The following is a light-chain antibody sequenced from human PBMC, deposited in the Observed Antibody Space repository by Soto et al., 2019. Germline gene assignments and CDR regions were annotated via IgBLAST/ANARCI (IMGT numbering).Light chain of an antibody. J-gene: IGLJ1*01. Sequence: QSVLTQPPSASGTPGQRVTISCSGSSSNIGSNTVNWYQQLPGTAPKLLIYSNNQRPSGVPARFSGSKSGTSASLAISGLQSEDEADYYCAAWDDSLNIPFGTGTKVTVL. CDR3: AAWDDSLNIP. CDR2: SNN. V-gene: IGLV1-44*01. CDR1: SSNIGSNT.